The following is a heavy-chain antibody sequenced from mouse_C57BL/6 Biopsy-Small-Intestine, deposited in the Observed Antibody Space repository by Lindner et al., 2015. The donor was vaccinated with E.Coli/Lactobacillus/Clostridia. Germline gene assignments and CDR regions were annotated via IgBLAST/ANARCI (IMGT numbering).Heavy chain of an antibody. Sequence: VQLQESGPELMKPGASVKISCKASGYAFSSSWMNWVKQRPGKGLEWIGRIYPEDGHTIYNGKFEGKATLTADKSSNTVYIQLSSLTSEDSAVYFCARVAWFAYWGQGTLVTVSA. V-gene: IGHV1-82*01. CDR3: ARVAWFAY. CDR1: GYAFSSSW. J-gene: IGHJ3*01. CDR2: IYPEDGHT.